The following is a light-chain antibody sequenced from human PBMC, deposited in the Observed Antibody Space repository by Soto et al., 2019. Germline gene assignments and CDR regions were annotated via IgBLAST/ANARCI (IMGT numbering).Light chain of an antibody. V-gene: IGKV3-20*01. Sequence: EIVLTQSPGTLSLSPGERATLSCRASQSVSSSYLGGYQQKPGQSPRLLIYGASSRATGIPDRFSGSGSGTDFPLAISRLEPEDFAVYYYQRYGGYPPYTCGQGTKLEIK. J-gene: IGKJ2*01. CDR1: QSVSSSY. CDR2: GAS. CDR3: QRYGGYPPYT.